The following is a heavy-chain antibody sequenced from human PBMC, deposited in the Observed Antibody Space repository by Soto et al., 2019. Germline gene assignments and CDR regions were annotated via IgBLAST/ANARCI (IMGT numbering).Heavy chain of an antibody. D-gene: IGHD3-3*01. V-gene: IGHV3-30*18. CDR1: GFMFSSYG. Sequence: QVQLVESGGGVVQPGTSLRLSCAASGFMFSSYGMFWVRQAPGKGLEWVAVVTYDGSNAFYGESVKSRFTISRDNSKNTLYLQMNSLRPEDTAVYYCGKGKGVTRSGVVYFDYWGLGTPLTVSS. J-gene: IGHJ4*02. CDR3: GKGKGVTRSGVVYFDY. CDR2: VTYDGSNA.